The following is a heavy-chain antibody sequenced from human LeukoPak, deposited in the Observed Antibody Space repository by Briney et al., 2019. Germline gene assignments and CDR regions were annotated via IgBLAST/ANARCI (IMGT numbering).Heavy chain of an antibody. D-gene: IGHD3-10*01. CDR2: ISSSGSTI. Sequence: PGGSLRLSCAASGFTFSSYVMNWVRQAPGKGLEWVSYISSSGSTIYYADSVKGRFTISRDNSKNTLYLQMNSLRAEDTAVYYCAKDTEAYGSGSYLGSGFDYWGQGILVTVSS. CDR1: GFTFSSYV. CDR3: AKDTEAYGSGSYLGSGFDY. V-gene: IGHV3-48*03. J-gene: IGHJ4*02.